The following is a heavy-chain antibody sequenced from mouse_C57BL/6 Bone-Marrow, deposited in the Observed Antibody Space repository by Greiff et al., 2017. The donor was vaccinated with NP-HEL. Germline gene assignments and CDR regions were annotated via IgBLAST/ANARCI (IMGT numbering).Heavy chain of an antibody. Sequence: EVQLVESGPGLVKPSQSLSLTCSVTGYSITSGYYWNWIRQFPGNKLEWMGYISYDGSNNYNPSLKNRIPITRDTSKNQFFLKLNSVTTEDTATYYCARESYDGKGYYAMDYWGQGTSVTVSS. CDR1: GYSITSGYY. CDR3: ARESYDGKGYYAMDY. J-gene: IGHJ4*01. CDR2: ISYDGSN. V-gene: IGHV3-6*01. D-gene: IGHD2-3*01.